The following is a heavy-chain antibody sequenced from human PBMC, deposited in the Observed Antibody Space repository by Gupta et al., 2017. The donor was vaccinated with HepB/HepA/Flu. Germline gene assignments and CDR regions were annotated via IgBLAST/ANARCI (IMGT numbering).Heavy chain of an antibody. CDR3: TKEIQPGGTDV. V-gene: IGHV3-9*01. D-gene: IGHD5-18*01. CDR2: FHWDGRT. J-gene: IGHJ6*02. CDR1: RFIKDYA. Sequence: EVQLVESGGDLVQPGGSLRLSCVGSRFIKDYAMHWVRQIPGKGLEWVSGFHWDGRTGYADSVRGRFTIPRDNAKNSLFLQMNRLRAEDTALYYCTKEIQPGGTDVWGQGTTVIVSS.